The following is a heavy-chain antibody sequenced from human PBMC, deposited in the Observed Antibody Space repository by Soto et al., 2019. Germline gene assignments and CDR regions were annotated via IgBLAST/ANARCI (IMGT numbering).Heavy chain of an antibody. J-gene: IGHJ4*02. CDR2: ISYDGSNK. V-gene: IGHV3-30-3*01. CDR3: ARADYYYGSVDY. CDR1: GFTFSSYA. Sequence: QVQLVESGGGVVQPGRSLRLSCAASGFTFSSYAMHWVRKAPGKGLEWVAVISYDGSNKYYADSVKGRFTISRDNSKNTLYLQMNSLRAEDTAVYYCARADYYYGSVDYWGQGTLVTVSS. D-gene: IGHD3-10*01.